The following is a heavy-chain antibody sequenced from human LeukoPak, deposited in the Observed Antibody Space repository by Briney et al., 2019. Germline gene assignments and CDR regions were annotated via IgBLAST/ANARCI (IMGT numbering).Heavy chain of an antibody. Sequence: GGSLRLSYAASGFTFSNYVMSWVRQAPGKGLEWVSSISGSGGTTYYGDSVKGRFSISRDNSRNTLYLQMNSLRAEDTAAYYCAKDRVSTVTTNYFDYWGQGTLVTVSS. J-gene: IGHJ4*02. D-gene: IGHD4-17*01. CDR3: AKDRVSTVTTNYFDY. V-gene: IGHV3-23*01. CDR1: GFTFSNYV. CDR2: ISGSGGTT.